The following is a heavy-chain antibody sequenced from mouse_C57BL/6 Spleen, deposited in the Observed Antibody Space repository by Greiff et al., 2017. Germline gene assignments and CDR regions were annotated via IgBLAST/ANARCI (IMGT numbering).Heavy chain of an antibody. CDR2: IWSGGST. J-gene: IGHJ4*01. CDR1: GFSLTSYG. Sequence: QVQLKQSGPGLVQPSQSLSITCTASGFSLTSYGVHWVRQSPGKGLEWLGVIWSGGSTDYNAAFISRLSISKDNSKSQVFFKMNSLQADDTAIYYCARKTFYDYDGYAMDYWGQGTSVTVSS. D-gene: IGHD2-4*01. V-gene: IGHV2-2*01. CDR3: ARKTFYDYDGYAMDY.